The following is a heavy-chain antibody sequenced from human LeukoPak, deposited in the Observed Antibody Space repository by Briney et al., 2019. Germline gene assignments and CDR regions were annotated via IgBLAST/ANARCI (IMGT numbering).Heavy chain of an antibody. D-gene: IGHD6-19*01. CDR1: GFTFRGMA. Sequence: GGPLRFSCAASGFTFRGMAMSGFRQPQGKGLEGVSVFSGGSTYYAASVKGRFTISRDNSKNMVYLQMDSLRAEDTAVYYCAKEASRGGWLDFWGQGTRVTVS. CDR2: FSGGST. V-gene: IGHV3-23*01. CDR3: AKEASRGGWLDF. J-gene: IGHJ4*02.